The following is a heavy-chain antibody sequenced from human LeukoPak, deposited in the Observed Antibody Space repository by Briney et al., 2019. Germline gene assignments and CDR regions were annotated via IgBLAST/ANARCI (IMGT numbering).Heavy chain of an antibody. CDR3: ARGAGSGALLGY. D-gene: IGHD3-10*01. CDR1: GGSISSSRYY. CDR2: MYYSGST. J-gene: IGHJ4*02. Sequence: PSGTLSLTCTVSGGSISSSRYYWGWIRQPPGKGLEWIGSMYYSGSTYYNPSLKSRVTISVDTSKNQFSLKLSSVTAADTAVYYCARGAGSGALLGYWGQGTLVTVSS. V-gene: IGHV4-39*07.